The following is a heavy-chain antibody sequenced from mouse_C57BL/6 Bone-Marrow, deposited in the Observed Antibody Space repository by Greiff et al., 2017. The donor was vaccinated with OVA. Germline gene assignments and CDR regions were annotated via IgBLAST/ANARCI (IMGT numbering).Heavy chain of an antibody. V-gene: IGHV2-6-1*01. CDR2: IWSDGST. Sequence: VQLVESGPGLVAPSQSLSITCTVSGFSLTSYGVPWVRQPPGKGLEWLVVIWSDGSTTYNSAIKSRLSISKDNSKRQVFLKMNSLQTDDTAMYYCARHAYYSNYGFAYWGQGTLVTVSA. CDR3: ARHAYYSNYGFAY. CDR1: GFSLTSYG. D-gene: IGHD2-5*01. J-gene: IGHJ3*01.